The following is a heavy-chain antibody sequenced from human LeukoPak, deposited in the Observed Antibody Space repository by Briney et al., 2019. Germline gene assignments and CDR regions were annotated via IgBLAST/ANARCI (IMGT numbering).Heavy chain of an antibody. D-gene: IGHD5-18*01. CDR1: GFTFSNYE. J-gene: IGHJ4*02. Sequence: PGGSLRLCCAASGFTFSNYEFNWVRQAPGKGLEWVSYISSSGRNIYYADSVKGRFTISRDNAKNSLYLQMNSLRAEDTAVYYCARDLVQLWSKDFWGQGTLVTVSS. V-gene: IGHV3-48*03. CDR2: ISSSGRNI. CDR3: ARDLVQLWSKDF.